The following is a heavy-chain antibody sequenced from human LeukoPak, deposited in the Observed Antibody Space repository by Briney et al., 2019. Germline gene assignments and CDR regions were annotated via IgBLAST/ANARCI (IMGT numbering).Heavy chain of an antibody. D-gene: IGHD1-26*01. CDR3: ARIGSWPSNDFDY. J-gene: IGHJ4*02. Sequence: ASVEVSCKASGYTFTGYYMHWVRQAPGQGLEWMGWINPNSGDTNFAQKFQGRVTTTRDTSISTAYMELSRLRSDDTAVYYCARIGSWPSNDFDYWGQGTLVTVSS. CDR1: GYTFTGYY. CDR2: INPNSGDT. V-gene: IGHV1-2*02.